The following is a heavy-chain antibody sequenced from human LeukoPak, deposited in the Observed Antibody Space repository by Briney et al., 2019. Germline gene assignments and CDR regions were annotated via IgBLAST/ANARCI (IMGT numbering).Heavy chain of an antibody. CDR3: ARVPTSTGTTRYYFDY. J-gene: IGHJ4*02. CDR2: IIPIFGTA. Sequence: GASVKVSCKASGGTFSSYAISWVRQAPGQGLEWMGGIIPIFGTANYAQKFQGRVTITADESTSTAYMELSSLRSEDTAVYYCARVPTSTGTTRYYFDYWGQGTLVTVSS. V-gene: IGHV1-69*13. CDR1: GGTFSSYA. D-gene: IGHD1-1*01.